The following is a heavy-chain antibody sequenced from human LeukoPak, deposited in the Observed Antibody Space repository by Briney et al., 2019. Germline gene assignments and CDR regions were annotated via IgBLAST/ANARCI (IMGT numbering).Heavy chain of an antibody. D-gene: IGHD3-10*01. V-gene: IGHV3-53*01. CDR2: IYSDGST. CDR3: ARALLYYASGTRHFYFDY. J-gene: IGHJ4*02. Sequence: QPGGSLRLSCAASGFTVSSNYMTWVRQAPGKGLEWVSIIYSDGSTYYADSVKGRFTISRDNSKNTLYLQMNSLRADDTAVYYCARALLYYASGTRHFYFDYWGQGTLVTVSS. CDR1: GFTVSSNY.